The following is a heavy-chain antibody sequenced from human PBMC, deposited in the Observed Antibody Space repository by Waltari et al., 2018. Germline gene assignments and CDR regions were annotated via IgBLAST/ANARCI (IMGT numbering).Heavy chain of an antibody. CDR3: ARVVAAIKRMYWFDP. CDR2: IYHSGST. J-gene: IGHJ5*02. V-gene: IGHV4-38-2*01. D-gene: IGHD2-15*01. Sequence: QVQLQESGPGLVKPSETLSLTCAVSGYSISSGYYWGWIRQPPGKGLEWIGSIYHSGSTYYNPSLKIRVTISVDTSKNQFSLKLSSVTAADTAVYYCARVVAAIKRMYWFDPWGQGTLVTVSS. CDR1: GYSISSGYY.